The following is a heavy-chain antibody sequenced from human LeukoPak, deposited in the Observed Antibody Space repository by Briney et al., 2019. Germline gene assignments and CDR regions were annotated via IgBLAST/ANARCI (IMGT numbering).Heavy chain of an antibody. CDR1: GGSISSYY. V-gene: IGHV4-59*01. CDR2: IYYSGST. J-gene: IGHJ4*02. CDR3: ARSYYGSGRYGPQFDY. Sequence: SGTLSLTCTVSGGSISSYYWSWIRQSPGKGLDWIGYIYYSGSTKYNPSLKGRVTISVDTSKNQFSLKLSSVTAADTAVYYCARSYYGSGRYGPQFDYWGQGTLVTVSS. D-gene: IGHD3-10*01.